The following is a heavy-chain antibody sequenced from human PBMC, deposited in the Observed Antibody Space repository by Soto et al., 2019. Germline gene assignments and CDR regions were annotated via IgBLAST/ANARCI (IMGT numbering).Heavy chain of an antibody. V-gene: IGHV3-30-3*02. CDR1: GYTFTSRY. CDR3: AKGNYGSGSYYYYFDY. Sequence: SCKASGYTFTSRYMHWVRQAPGKGLEWVAVISYDGSNKYYADSVKGRFTISRDNSKNTLYLQMNSLRAEDTAVYYCAKGNYGSGSYYYYFDYWGQGTLVTVSS. D-gene: IGHD3-10*01. J-gene: IGHJ4*02. CDR2: ISYDGSNK.